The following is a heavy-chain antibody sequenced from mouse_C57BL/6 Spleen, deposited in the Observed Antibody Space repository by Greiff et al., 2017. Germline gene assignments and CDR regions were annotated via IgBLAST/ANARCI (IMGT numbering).Heavy chain of an antibody. CDR2: IYPGDGDT. CDR1: GYAFSSSW. CDR3: ARDYSKYFDV. V-gene: IGHV1-82*01. D-gene: IGHD2-5*01. Sequence: QVQLQQSGPELVQPGASVKISCKASGYAFSSSWMNWVKQRPGKGLEWIGRIYPGDGDTNYNGKFKGKATLTADKSSSTAYMQLSSLTSEDSAVXFCARDYSKYFDVWGTGTTVTVSS. J-gene: IGHJ1*03.